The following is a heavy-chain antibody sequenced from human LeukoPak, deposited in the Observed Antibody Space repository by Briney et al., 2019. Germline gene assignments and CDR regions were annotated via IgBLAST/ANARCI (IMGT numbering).Heavy chain of an antibody. CDR3: ARHGLHLSGSLNWFDP. CDR1: GGSISSSSYY. Sequence: SETLSLTCTVSGGSISSSSYYWGWIRQPPGKGLEWIGSIYYSGSTYYNPSLKSRVTISVYTSKNQFSLKLSSVTAADTAVYYCARHGLHLSGSLNWFDPWGQGTLVTVSS. D-gene: IGHD1-26*01. CDR2: IYYSGST. J-gene: IGHJ5*02. V-gene: IGHV4-39*01.